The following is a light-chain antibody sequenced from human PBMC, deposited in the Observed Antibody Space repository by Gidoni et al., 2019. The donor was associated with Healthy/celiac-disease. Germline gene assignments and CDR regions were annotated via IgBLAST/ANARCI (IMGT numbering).Light chain of an antibody. CDR2: SNN. CDR3: AAWDDSLNGYYV. CDR1: SSNIGSNT. Sequence: SVLPQPPSASGNPGQRVTISCSGSSSNIGSNTVNWYQQLPGTAPKLLIYSNNQRPSGVPDRFSGSKSGTSASLAISGLQSEDEADYYCAAWDDSLNGYYVFGTGTKVTVL. J-gene: IGLJ1*01. V-gene: IGLV1-44*01.